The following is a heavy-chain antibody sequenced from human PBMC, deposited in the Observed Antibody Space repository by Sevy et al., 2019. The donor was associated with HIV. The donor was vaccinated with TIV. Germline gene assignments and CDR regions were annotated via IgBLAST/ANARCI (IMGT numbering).Heavy chain of an antibody. CDR2: ISAYNGNT. CDR3: ARAAVAGKGVGAFDI. V-gene: IGHV1-18*01. D-gene: IGHD6-19*01. J-gene: IGHJ3*02. CDR1: GYTFTSYG. Sequence: ASVKVSCKASGYTFTSYGISWVRQAPGQGLEWMGWISAYNGNTNYAQKLQGRVTMTTDTSTGTAYMELRSLRSDDTAVYYCARAAVAGKGVGAFDIWGQGTMVTVSS.